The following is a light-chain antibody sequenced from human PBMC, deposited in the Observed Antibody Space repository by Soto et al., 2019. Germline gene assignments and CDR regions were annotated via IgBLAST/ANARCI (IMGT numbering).Light chain of an antibody. J-gene: IGKJ5*01. CDR2: GTS. V-gene: IGKV3-20*01. CDR3: QQYGSSIT. CDR1: QSVPRSY. Sequence: VVLPQTPATLSLSPGERATLSCRASQSVPRSYLAWYQQKPGQAPRLLIYGTSSRATGIPDRFSGSGSGTDFTLTISRLEPEDFAVFYCQQYGSSITFGQGTRLEIK.